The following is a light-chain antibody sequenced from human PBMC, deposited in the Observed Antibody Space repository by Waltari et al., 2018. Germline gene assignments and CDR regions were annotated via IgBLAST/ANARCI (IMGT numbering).Light chain of an antibody. J-gene: IGLJ2*01. CDR1: SFRSYY. CDR3: HSRDASGVAGS. V-gene: IGLV3-19*01. Sequence: SSELTQDPAVSVAMGQTVRITCQGDSFRSYYASWYQQRPGQAPILVIYDKNNRPSGVPDRFSGSSSHNTGSLTITGAQAEDEASYYCHSRDASGVAGSFGGGTKLTVL. CDR2: DKN.